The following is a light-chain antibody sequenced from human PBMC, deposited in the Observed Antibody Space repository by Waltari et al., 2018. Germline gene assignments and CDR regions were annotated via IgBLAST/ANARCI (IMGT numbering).Light chain of an antibody. CDR3: QQSYSTPWT. CDR2: GGS. J-gene: IGKJ1*01. Sequence: DIQMTQSPSSLSASVGDRVTIPCRASQSISSYLNWYQQKPGKAPKLLIYGGSSLQSGVPSRFSGSGSGTDFTLTISSLQPEDFATYYCQQSYSTPWTFGQGTKVEIK. V-gene: IGKV1-39*01. CDR1: QSISSY.